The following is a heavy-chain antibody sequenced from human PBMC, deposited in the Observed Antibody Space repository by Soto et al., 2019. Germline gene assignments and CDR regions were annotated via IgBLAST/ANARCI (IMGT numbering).Heavy chain of an antibody. CDR2: ISVYNGNS. J-gene: IGHJ5*02. Sequence: QGQLVQSVAEVKNPGASVRVSCKASGYTFTNYGISWVRQAPGQGLEWMGWISVYNGNSNYAQKLQGRVTVTTDTSTRTAYMELRSLRSDDTAVYYCARLNTVTGGSYWFDPWGQGTLVTVSS. D-gene: IGHD4-17*01. V-gene: IGHV1-18*04. CDR3: ARLNTVTGGSYWFDP. CDR1: GYTFTNYG.